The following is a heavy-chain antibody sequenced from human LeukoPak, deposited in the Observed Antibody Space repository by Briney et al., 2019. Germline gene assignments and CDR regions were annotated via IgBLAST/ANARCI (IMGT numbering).Heavy chain of an antibody. CDR3: GAVTITTNPDY. CDR2: IIPIFGTA. CDR1: GYTFTDYY. J-gene: IGHJ4*02. D-gene: IGHD1-1*01. V-gene: IGHV1-8*02. Sequence: GASVKVSCKASGYTFTDYYVYWVRQAPGQGLEWMGGIIPIFGTANYAQKFQGRVTMTRNTSINTAYMELSSLTSEDTAVYYCGAVTITTNPDYWGQGTLVTVSS.